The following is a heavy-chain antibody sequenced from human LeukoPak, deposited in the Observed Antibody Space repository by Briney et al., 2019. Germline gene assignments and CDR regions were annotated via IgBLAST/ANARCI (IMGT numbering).Heavy chain of an antibody. CDR3: ARAPGRNFFDS. J-gene: IGHJ4*02. V-gene: IGHV4-34*01. D-gene: IGHD3-10*01. CDR1: GGSFSGYY. Sequence: SETLSLTCAVYGGSFSGYYWSWIRQPPGKGLEWIGEINHSGSTNYNPSLKSRVTISVDTSKNQFSLNLSSVTAADTAVYYCARAPGRNFFDSWGQGTLVTVSS. CDR2: INHSGST.